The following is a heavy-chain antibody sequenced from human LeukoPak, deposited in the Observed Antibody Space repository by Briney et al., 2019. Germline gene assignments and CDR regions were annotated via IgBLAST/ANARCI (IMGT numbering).Heavy chain of an antibody. Sequence: SETLSLTCTVSGGPISGYYWSWVRQPPGKRLEWIGYIYDSGSTNYNPSLKGRATISLHTSKNQFSLQLSSVTAADAAVYYCARHPSNEYGALNLDYWGQGTLVTVSS. V-gene: IGHV4-59*08. J-gene: IGHJ4*02. CDR3: ARHPSNEYGALNLDY. CDR1: GGPISGYY. CDR2: IYDSGST. D-gene: IGHD4/OR15-4a*01.